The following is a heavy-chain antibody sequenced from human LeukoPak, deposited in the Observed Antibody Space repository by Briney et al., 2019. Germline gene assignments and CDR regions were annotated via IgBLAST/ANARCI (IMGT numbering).Heavy chain of an antibody. CDR1: GYTFTSYD. J-gene: IGHJ5*02. V-gene: IGHV1-8*01. CDR3: ARMSYYDRRGDNWFDP. D-gene: IGHD3-22*01. CDR2: MNPNSGNT. Sequence: ASVKVSCKASGYTFTSYDINWVRQATGQGLEWMGWMNPNSGNTGYAQEFQGRVTMTSDTSIITAYMELSSLRSEDTAAYYCARMSYYDRRGDNWFDPWGQGTLVIVSS.